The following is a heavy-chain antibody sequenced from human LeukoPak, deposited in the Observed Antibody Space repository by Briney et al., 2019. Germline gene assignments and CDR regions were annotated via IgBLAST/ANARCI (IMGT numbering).Heavy chain of an antibody. CDR1: GGSISSYH. CDR2: IYYGGST. J-gene: IGHJ4*02. V-gene: IGHV4-59*12. D-gene: IGHD3-9*01. Sequence: PSETLSLTCTVSGGSISSYHWSWIRQPPGKGLEWIGYIYYGGSTNYNPSLKSRVTISVDTSKNQFSLKLGSVTAADTAVYYCARGPLLTGYQDWGQGTLVTVSS. CDR3: ARGPLLTGYQD.